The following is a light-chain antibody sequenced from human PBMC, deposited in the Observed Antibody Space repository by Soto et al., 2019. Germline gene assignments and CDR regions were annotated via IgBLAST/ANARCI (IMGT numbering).Light chain of an antibody. CDR2: DAS. Sequence: DIQMTQSPSTLSASVGDRVTITCRASQSISSWLAWYQQKPGKAPKLLIYDASSFESGVPSRFSGSGSGTEFTLPISSLQPDDFATYYCQQYNSYSTWTFGQGTKVEIK. J-gene: IGKJ1*01. CDR1: QSISSW. CDR3: QQYNSYSTWT. V-gene: IGKV1-5*01.